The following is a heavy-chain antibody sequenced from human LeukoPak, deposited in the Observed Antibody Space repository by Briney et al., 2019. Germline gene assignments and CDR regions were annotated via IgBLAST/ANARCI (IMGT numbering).Heavy chain of an antibody. V-gene: IGHV3-15*01. J-gene: IGHJ4*02. D-gene: IGHD2-15*01. Sequence: KPGGSLRLSCAASGFTVSDAWMTWVRQAPGKGLEWVGRIKSKTNGGTTDYAAPVKGRFTISRDDSKNTLYFQMNSLKTEDTAVYYCTALGYPQYFHHWGQGTLVTVSS. CDR1: GFTVSDAW. CDR3: TALGYPQYFHH. CDR2: IKSKTNGGTT.